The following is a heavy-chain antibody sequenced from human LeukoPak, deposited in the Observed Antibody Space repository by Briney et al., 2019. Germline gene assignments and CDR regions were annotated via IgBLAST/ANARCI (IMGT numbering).Heavy chain of an antibody. Sequence: ASVKVSCKASGYTFTGYYMHWVRQAPGQGLEWMGIINPSGGSTSYAQKFQGRVTMTRDMSTSTVYMELSSLRSEDTAVYYCARGPIVVVTSRTPRYYFDYWGQGTLVTVSS. V-gene: IGHV1-46*01. CDR3: ARGPIVVVTSRTPRYYFDY. CDR2: INPSGGST. D-gene: IGHD3-22*01. J-gene: IGHJ4*02. CDR1: GYTFTGYY.